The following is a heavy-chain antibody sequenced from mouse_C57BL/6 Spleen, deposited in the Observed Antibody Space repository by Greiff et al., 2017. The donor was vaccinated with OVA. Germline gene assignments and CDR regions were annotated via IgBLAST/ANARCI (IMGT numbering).Heavy chain of an antibody. CDR3: AGDYYGSRELTGTWFAY. CDR1: GYAFSSSW. J-gene: IGHJ3*01. D-gene: IGHD1-1*01. CDR2: IYPGDGDT. Sequence: VQLQQSGPELVKPGASVKISCKASGYAFSSSWMNWVKQRPGKGLEWIGRIYPGDGDTNYNGKFKGKATLTADKSSSTAYMQLSILTSEDSAVYFCAGDYYGSRELTGTWFAYWGQGTLVTVSA. V-gene: IGHV1-82*01.